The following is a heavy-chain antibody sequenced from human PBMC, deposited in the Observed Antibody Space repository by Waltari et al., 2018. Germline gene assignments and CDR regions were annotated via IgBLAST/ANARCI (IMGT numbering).Heavy chain of an antibody. CDR1: GFTFSSSA. Sequence: EVQLLESGGGLVQPGGSLRLSCAASGFTFSSSAMSWVRQAPGKGLEWVSAISGSGGSTYYADSVKGRFTISRDNSKNTLYLQMNSLRAEDTAVYYCAKDGSHIVVVTASDYWGQGTLVTVSS. V-gene: IGHV3-23*01. D-gene: IGHD2-21*02. CDR3: AKDGSHIVVVTASDY. J-gene: IGHJ4*02. CDR2: ISGSGGST.